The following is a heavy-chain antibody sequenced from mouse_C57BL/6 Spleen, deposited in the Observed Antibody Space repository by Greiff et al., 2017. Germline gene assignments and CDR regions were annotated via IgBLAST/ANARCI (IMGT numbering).Heavy chain of an antibody. J-gene: IGHJ3*01. V-gene: IGHV1-62-2*01. CDR1: GYTFTEYT. CDR2: FYPGSGSI. D-gene: IGHD1-1*01. CDR3: ARHEERVNYYVVATEGFAY. Sequence: QVQLQQSGAELVKPGASVKLSCKASGYTFTEYTIHWVKQRSGQGLEWIGWFYPGSGSIKYNEKFKDKATLTADKSSSTVYMELSRLTSEDSAVYFCARHEERVNYYVVATEGFAYWGQGTLVTVSA.